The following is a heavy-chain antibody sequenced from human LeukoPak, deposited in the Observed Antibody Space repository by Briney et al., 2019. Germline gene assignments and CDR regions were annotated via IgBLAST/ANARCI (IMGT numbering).Heavy chain of an antibody. Sequence: PGGSLRLSCAASGFTFSSYAMSWVRQAPGKGLEWVSAISGSGGSTYYADSVKGRFTISRDNSKNTLYLQMNSLRAEDTAVYYCAKSTTQLMVRGVNNYFDYWGQGTLVTVSS. V-gene: IGHV3-23*01. J-gene: IGHJ4*02. CDR2: ISGSGGST. CDR1: GFTFSSYA. CDR3: AKSTTQLMVRGVNNYFDY. D-gene: IGHD3-10*01.